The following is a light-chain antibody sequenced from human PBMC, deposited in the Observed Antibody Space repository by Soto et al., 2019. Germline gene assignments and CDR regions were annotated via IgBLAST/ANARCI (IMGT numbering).Light chain of an antibody. Sequence: EIVLTQSPGTLSLSPGERATLSCRASQSVSSSYLAWYQQKPGQAPRLLIYGASSRATGIPDRFSGSGSGTDFTLTISRLEPEDFAVYYRQQYGPFGGGTKVDIK. CDR2: GAS. CDR3: QQYGP. CDR1: QSVSSSY. V-gene: IGKV3-20*01. J-gene: IGKJ4*01.